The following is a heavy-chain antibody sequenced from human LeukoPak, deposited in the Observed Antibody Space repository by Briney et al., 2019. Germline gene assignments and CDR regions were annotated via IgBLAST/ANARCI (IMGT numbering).Heavy chain of an antibody. D-gene: IGHD3-10*01. J-gene: IGHJ4*02. Sequence: PGGSLRLSCAASGFTFSRYWMHWVRQAPGKGLVWVSRIKSDGSSIIYADSVKGRFTISRDNAKNTLYLQMNSLRAEATAVYYCARGGYGSGSPGYWGQGTLVTVSS. CDR2: IKSDGSSI. CDR3: ARGGYGSGSPGY. V-gene: IGHV3-74*01. CDR1: GFTFSRYW.